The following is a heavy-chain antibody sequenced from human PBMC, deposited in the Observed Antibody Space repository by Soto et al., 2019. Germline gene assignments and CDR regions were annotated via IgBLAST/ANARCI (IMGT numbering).Heavy chain of an antibody. CDR2: INHSGST. CDR3: ARDKITGLFDY. CDR1: GGSFSGYY. J-gene: IGHJ4*02. V-gene: IGHV4-34*01. Sequence: QVQLQQWGAELLKPSETLSLTCAVYGGSFSGYYWTWIRQPPGTGLECIGEINHSGSTNYNPSLKSRVTISVDTSKNQFSLQLTSVTAADTAVYYCARDKITGLFDYWGQGTLVTVSS. D-gene: IGHD2-8*02.